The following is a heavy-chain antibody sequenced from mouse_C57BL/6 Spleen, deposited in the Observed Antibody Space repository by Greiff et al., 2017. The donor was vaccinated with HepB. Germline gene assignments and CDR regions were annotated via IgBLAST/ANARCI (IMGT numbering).Heavy chain of an antibody. CDR2: IRNKANGYTT. CDR3: ARFGDGYFYFDS. D-gene: IGHD2-3*01. V-gene: IGHV7-3*01. J-gene: IGHJ2*01. Sequence: DVMLVESGGGLVQPGGSLSLSCAASGFTFTDYYMSWVRQPPGKALEWLGFIRNKANGYTTEYSASVKGRFTISRDNSQSILYLQLKALGAEDSATYSCARFGDGYFYFDSWGQGTTPPVPS. CDR1: GFTFTDYY.